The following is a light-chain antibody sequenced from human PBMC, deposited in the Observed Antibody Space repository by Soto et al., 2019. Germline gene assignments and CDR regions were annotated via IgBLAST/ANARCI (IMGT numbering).Light chain of an antibody. J-gene: IGKJ1*01. CDR1: QSISNH. Sequence: DIQMTQSPTSLSASVEDRVIITCRASQSISNHLNWYQQKPGKAPKLLIFAASSLQSEVPSRFSGSRSGPDFTLTISSLQPDDFATYYCQQYNSYPRTFGQGTKVDIK. CDR3: QQYNSYPRT. V-gene: IGKV1-39*01. CDR2: AAS.